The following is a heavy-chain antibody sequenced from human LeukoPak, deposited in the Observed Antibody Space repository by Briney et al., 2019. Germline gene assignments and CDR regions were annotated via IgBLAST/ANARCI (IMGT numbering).Heavy chain of an antibody. CDR1: GGSLSGYY. D-gene: IGHD2-2*01. CDR2: INHSGST. Sequence: SETLSLTCAVSGGSLSGYYWTWIRQPPGKGLEWIGEINHSGSTNYNPSLKSRVTISVDTSKNQFSLKLSSVTAADTAVYYCATSTYCSSTSCYGDYYMDVWGKGTTVTISS. J-gene: IGHJ6*03. CDR3: ATSTYCSSTSCYGDYYMDV. V-gene: IGHV4-34*01.